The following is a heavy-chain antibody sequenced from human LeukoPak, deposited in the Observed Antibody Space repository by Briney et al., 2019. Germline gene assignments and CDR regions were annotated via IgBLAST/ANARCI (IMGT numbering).Heavy chain of an antibody. D-gene: IGHD4/OR15-4a*01. CDR3: ARHMVLSPCDY. V-gene: IGHV3-11*01. J-gene: IGHJ4*02. Sequence: PGGALRLSCAASGFTFDDYYMSWIRQAPGKGRQWISSISASGTMTFYADSVQGRVTISRDNAKNPLHLQLNSLRAEDTAVYYCARHMVLSPCDYWGQGTLVAVSS. CDR2: ISASGTMT. CDR1: GFTFDDYY.